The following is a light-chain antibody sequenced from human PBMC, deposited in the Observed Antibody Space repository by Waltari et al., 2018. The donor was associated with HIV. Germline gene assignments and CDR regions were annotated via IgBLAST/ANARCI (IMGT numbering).Light chain of an antibody. CDR2: EVS. V-gene: IGLV2-8*01. CDR1: SSDVGGYNY. Sequence: QSALTQPPSASGSPGQSVTISCTGTSSDVGGYNYVSWYQQHPGKAPKHMIYEVSKRPSGVPDRFSGSKSGNTASLTVSGLQAEDEADYYCSSYAGSNILFGGGTKLTVL. J-gene: IGLJ2*01. CDR3: SSYAGSNIL.